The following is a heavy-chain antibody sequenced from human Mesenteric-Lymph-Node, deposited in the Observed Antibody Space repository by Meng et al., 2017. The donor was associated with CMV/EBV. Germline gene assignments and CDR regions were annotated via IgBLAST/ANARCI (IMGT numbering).Heavy chain of an antibody. CDR3: ARGSGARKLTIFGVVTPKRSGYFDY. D-gene: IGHD3-3*01. Sequence: SETLSLTCAVYGGSFSGYYWSWIRQPPGKGLEWIGEINHSGSTNYNPSLKSRVTISVDTSKNQFSLKLSSVTAADTAVYYGARGSGARKLTIFGVVTPKRSGYFDYWGQGTLVTVSS. CDR2: INHSGST. CDR1: GGSFSGYY. V-gene: IGHV4-34*01. J-gene: IGHJ4*02.